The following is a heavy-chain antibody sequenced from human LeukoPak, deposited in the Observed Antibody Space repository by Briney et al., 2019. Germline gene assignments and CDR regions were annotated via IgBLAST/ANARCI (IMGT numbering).Heavy chain of an antibody. CDR1: GFTYSNYA. J-gene: IGHJ4*02. CDR2: VSGSGGST. Sequence: AGGSLRLSCAVSGFTYSNYAMTWVRQAPGKGLEWVSSVSGSGGSTYYADSVKGRFTISRDNSKNTPYLQMNSLRAEDTAVYYCAKGGLGCSSTSCFDYWGQGTLVTVSS. D-gene: IGHD2-2*01. V-gene: IGHV3-23*01. CDR3: AKGGLGCSSTSCFDY.